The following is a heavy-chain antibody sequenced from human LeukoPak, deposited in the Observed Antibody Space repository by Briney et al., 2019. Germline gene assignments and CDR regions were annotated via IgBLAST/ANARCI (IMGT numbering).Heavy chain of an antibody. CDR1: GGSISSYY. CDR3: ATLVPAANWFDP. D-gene: IGHD2-2*01. CDR2: IYTSGST. J-gene: IGHJ5*02. V-gene: IGHV4-4*09. Sequence: SETLSLTCTVSGGSISSYYWSWIRQPPGKGLEWIGYIYTSGSTNYNSSLKSRVTISVDTSKNQFSLKLSSVTAADTAVYYCATLVPAANWFDPWGQGTLVTVSS.